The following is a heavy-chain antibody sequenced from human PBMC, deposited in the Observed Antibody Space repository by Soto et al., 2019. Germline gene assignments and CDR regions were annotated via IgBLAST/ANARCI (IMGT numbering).Heavy chain of an antibody. CDR2: INAGNGNT. V-gene: IGHV1-3*01. Sequence: ASVKVSCKASGYTFTSYAMHWVRQAPGQRLEWMGWINAGNGNTKYSQKFQGRVTITRDTSASTAYMELSSLRSEDTAVYYCARVGNWNTGWFQHWGQGTLVTVSS. CDR1: GYTFTSYA. CDR3: ARVGNWNTGWFQH. J-gene: IGHJ1*01. D-gene: IGHD1-20*01.